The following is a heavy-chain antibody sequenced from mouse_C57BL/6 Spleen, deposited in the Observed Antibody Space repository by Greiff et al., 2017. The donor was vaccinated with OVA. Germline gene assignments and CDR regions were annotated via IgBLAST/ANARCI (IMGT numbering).Heavy chain of an antibody. CDR2: IDPSDSET. D-gene: IGHD1-1*01. CDR1: GYTFTSYW. J-gene: IGHJ1*03. V-gene: IGHV1-52*01. Sequence: QVQLKQPGAELVRPGSSVKLSCKASGYTFTSYWMHWVKQRPIQGLEWIGNIDPSDSETHYNQKFKDKATLTVDKSSSTAYMQLSSLTSEDSAVYYCARRGYYGSPYWYFDVWGTGTTVTVSS. CDR3: ARRGYYGSPYWYFDV.